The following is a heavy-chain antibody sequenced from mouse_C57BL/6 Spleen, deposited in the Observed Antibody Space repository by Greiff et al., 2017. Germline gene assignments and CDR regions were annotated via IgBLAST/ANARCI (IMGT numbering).Heavy chain of an antibody. Sequence: EVQVVESGGGLVKPGGSLKLSCAASGFTFSDYGMHWVRQAPEKGLEWVAYISSGSSTIYYADTVKGRFTISRDNAKNTLFLQMTSLRSEDTAMYYCARRISHNYYGSSYGMDYWGQGTSVTVSS. CDR1: GFTFSDYG. J-gene: IGHJ4*01. V-gene: IGHV5-17*01. CDR3: ARRISHNYYGSSYGMDY. D-gene: IGHD1-1*01. CDR2: ISSGSSTI.